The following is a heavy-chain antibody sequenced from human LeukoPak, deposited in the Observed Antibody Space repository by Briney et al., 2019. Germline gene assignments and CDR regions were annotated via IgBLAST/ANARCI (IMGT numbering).Heavy chain of an antibody. CDR3: ARQSRLVVESWFDP. D-gene: IGHD2-15*01. V-gene: IGHV4-59*08. Sequence: SETLSLTCTVSGGSISSYYWSWIRQPPGKGLEWIGYIYYSGSTNYNPSLKSRVTISVDTSKNQFSLKLSSVTAADTAVYYCARQSRLVVESWFDPWGQGTLVTVSS. J-gene: IGHJ5*02. CDR2: IYYSGST. CDR1: GGSISSYY.